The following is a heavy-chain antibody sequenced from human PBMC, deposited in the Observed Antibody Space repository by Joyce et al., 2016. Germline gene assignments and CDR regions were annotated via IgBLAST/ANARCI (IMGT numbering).Heavy chain of an antibody. J-gene: IGHJ6*02. CDR2: INGHNGYK. D-gene: IGHD3-10*01. CDR1: GYIFSHYG. Sequence: QIHLVQSGAEVKKPGASVKVSCKAFGYIFSHYGISWVRQAPGQGLEWMGWINGHNGYKFYAKKFQDRVTMTTDTSTSIGYMELRSLKSDDTAVYYCARPGDGSGPYYGMDFWGQGTMVTVSS. CDR3: ARPGDGSGPYYGMDF. V-gene: IGHV1-18*01.